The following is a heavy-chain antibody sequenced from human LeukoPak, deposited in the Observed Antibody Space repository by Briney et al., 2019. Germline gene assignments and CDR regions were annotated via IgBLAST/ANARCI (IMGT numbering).Heavy chain of an antibody. J-gene: IGHJ3*02. V-gene: IGHV3-23*01. D-gene: IGHD3-22*01. CDR3: AKDGTMIVVGSDAFDI. CDR1: GFTFSSYA. CDR2: ISGSGGST. Sequence: PGGSLRLSCAASGFTFSSYAMSWVRQAPGKGLEWVSAISGSGGSTYYADSVKGRFTISRDNSKNTLYLQMNSLRAEDTAVYYCAKDGTMIVVGSDAFDIWGQGTMVTVSS.